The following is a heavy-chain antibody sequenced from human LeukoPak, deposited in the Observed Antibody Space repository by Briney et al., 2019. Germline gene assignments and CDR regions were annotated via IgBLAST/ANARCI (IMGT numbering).Heavy chain of an antibody. J-gene: IGHJ6*04. CDR2: ISGSGGSI. CDR3: AELGITMIGGV. Sequence: GGSLRLSCAASGFTFSSYAISWVRQAPGEGLEWVSHISGSGGSIYYADSVKGRFTISRDNSKNTLYLQMNSLRAEDTAVYYCAELGITMIGGVWGKGTTVTISS. CDR1: GFTFSSYA. D-gene: IGHD3-10*02. V-gene: IGHV3-23*01.